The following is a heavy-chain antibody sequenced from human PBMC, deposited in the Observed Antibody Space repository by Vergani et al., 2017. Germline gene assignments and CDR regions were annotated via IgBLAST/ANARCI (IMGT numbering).Heavy chain of an antibody. CDR1: GFTFDDYG. CDR3: GMYCSSPTCGTHPRVQNYGMDV. CDR2: INWNGGGT. V-gene: IGHV3-20*04. Sequence: QLVESGGGWVQPGGSLRLSCAASGFTFDDYGMSWVRQAPGKGLEWVSGINWNGGGTGYADSVKGLFTISRDNAKNSLYLQMNSLRAEDTALYYCGMYCSSPTCGTHPRVQNYGMDVWGQGTTVTVS. D-gene: IGHD2-2*01. J-gene: IGHJ6*02.